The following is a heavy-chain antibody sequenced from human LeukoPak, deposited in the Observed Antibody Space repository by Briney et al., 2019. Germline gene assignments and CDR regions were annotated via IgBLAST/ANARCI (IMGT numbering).Heavy chain of an antibody. D-gene: IGHD3-22*01. CDR3: ARDETHDSSGYYLGYFQH. CDR2: ISYDGSNK. CDR1: GFTFSSYA. J-gene: IGHJ1*01. V-gene: IGHV3-30-3*01. Sequence: GGSLRLSCAASGFTFSSYAMHWVRQAPGKGLEWVAVISYDGSNKYYADSVKGRFTISRDNSKNTLYLQMNSLRAEDTAVYYCARDETHDSSGYYLGYFQHWGQGTLVTVSS.